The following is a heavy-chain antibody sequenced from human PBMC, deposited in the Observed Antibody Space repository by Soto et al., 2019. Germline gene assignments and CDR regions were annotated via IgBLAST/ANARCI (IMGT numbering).Heavy chain of an antibody. V-gene: IGHV4-59*08. CDR2: IYNSGST. Sequence: PSETLSLTCTVSATSVSSYYWSWVRQPPGKGLEWIGFIYNSGSTKYNPSLEGRVTISEGTSKTQISLTVRSVTASDTAVYYCARQCFGRLSYFYYWGQGALVTVSS. D-gene: IGHD3-10*01. CDR1: ATSVSSYY. CDR3: ARQCFGRLSYFYY. J-gene: IGHJ4*02.